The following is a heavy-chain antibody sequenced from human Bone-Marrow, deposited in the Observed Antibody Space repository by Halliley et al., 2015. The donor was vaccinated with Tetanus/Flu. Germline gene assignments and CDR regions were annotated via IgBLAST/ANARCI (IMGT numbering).Heavy chain of an antibody. V-gene: IGHV3-74*01. J-gene: IGHJ6*02. CDR3: ARVKSFSREDYYYFYYGMDV. CDR2: SDGRTT. Sequence: SDGRTTNYADSVTGRFTISRGNAENTVYLEMNSLRAEDTAVYYCARVKSFSREDYYYFYYGMDVWGQGTTVTVSS.